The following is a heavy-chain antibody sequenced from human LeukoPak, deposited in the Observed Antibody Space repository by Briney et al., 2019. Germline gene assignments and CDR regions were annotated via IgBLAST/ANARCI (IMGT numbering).Heavy chain of an antibody. CDR1: GFTFSSYE. V-gene: IGHV3-48*03. CDR3: ARDEPGIAVDVGVY. Sequence: GGSLRLSCAASGFTFSSYEMNWVRQAPGKGLEWVSYISSGGRIKYYADSVKGRFTISRDNAKNSLYLKMNSLRAEDTAVYYCARDEPGIAVDVGVYWGQGTLVTVSS. CDR2: ISSGGRIK. J-gene: IGHJ4*02. D-gene: IGHD6-19*01.